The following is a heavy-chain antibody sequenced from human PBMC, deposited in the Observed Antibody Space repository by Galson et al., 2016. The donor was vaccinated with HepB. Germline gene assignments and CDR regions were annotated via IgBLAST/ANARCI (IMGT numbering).Heavy chain of an antibody. Sequence: LSLTCAVSGGSISSSNWWSWARQPPGKGLEWIGEIYHTGKTNYNPSLKSRATISIDKSKNQFSLNLSSVTAADTAGDYCARKGGPIGGYHLDYWGQGTRVTVSS. CDR1: GGSISSSNW. J-gene: IGHJ4*02. CDR2: IYHTGKT. D-gene: IGHD3-22*01. V-gene: IGHV4-4*02. CDR3: ARKGGPIGGYHLDY.